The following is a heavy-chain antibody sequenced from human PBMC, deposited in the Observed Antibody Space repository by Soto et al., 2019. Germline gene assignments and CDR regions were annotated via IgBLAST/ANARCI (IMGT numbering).Heavy chain of an antibody. D-gene: IGHD1-20*01. V-gene: IGHV1-18*01. CDR2: ISAYNGNT. CDR1: GYTFTSYG. Sequence: ASVKVSCKASGYTFTSYGISWVRQAPGQGLEWMGWISAYNGNTSYAQKFQGRVTMTRDTSTSTAYMELSSLRSDDTAVYYCARGRYGYYYGMHVWGQGTTVTVSS. J-gene: IGHJ6*02. CDR3: ARGRYGYYYGMHV.